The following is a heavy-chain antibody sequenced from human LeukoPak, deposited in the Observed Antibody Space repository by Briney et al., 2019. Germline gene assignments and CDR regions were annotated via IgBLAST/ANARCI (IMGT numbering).Heavy chain of an antibody. Sequence: PSETLSLTCAVYGGSFSGYYWSWIRQPPGKGLEWIGEINHSGSTNYNPSLKSRVTISVDTSKNQFSLKLSSVTAADTAVYYCARGSRSTFDLWGRGTLVTVSS. CDR1: GGSFSGYY. V-gene: IGHV4-34*01. CDR3: ARGSRSTFDL. J-gene: IGHJ2*01. CDR2: INHSGST.